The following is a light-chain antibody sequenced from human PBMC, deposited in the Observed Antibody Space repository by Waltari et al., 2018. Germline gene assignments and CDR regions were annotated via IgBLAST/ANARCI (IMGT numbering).Light chain of an antibody. V-gene: IGKV2-30*01. CDR2: KVS. CDR1: ESLVSSDGNTY. Sequence: DVVMTQSPLSLPVTLGQAASISCRSSESLVSSDGNTYFNWFHQRPGQPPRRLFYKVSNRDSGVPGRFSGSGSGTDFTLTISRVEAEDVGVYYCMQGIHRPWTFGQGTKVEIK. J-gene: IGKJ1*01. CDR3: MQGIHRPWT.